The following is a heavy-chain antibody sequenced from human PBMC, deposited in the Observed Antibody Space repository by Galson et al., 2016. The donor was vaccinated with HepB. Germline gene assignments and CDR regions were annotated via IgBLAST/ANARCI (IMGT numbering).Heavy chain of an antibody. CDR3: AKDLSYWNSPFFDY. D-gene: IGHD1-7*01. V-gene: IGHV3-23*01. CDR1: GFTFSSYA. Sequence: SLRLSCAASGFTFSSYAMNWVRQAPGKGLEWVSSISGNARSTYYADSVKGRFTISRDNSKNTLYLQGNSLRAEDTAVYYCAKDLSYWNSPFFDYWGQGTLVTVSS. CDR2: ISGNARST. J-gene: IGHJ4*02.